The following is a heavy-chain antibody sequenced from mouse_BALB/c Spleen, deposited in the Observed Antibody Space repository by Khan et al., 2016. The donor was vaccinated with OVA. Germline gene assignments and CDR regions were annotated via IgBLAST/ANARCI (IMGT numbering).Heavy chain of an antibody. CDR3: ARWFTY. Sequence: EVQLQESGPGLVKPSQSLSLTCTVTGYSITSDYAWNWIRQFPGNKLEWMGYINYSGGTSSLPSLKNRISITRDTSKNQFFLQLNSVTTEDSATYYCARWFTYWGQGTLVTVS. CDR1: GYSITSDYA. V-gene: IGHV3-2*02. CDR2: INYSGGT. J-gene: IGHJ3*01.